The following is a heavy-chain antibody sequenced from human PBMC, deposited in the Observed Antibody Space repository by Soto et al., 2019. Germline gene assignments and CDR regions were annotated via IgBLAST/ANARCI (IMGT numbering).Heavy chain of an antibody. D-gene: IGHD3-10*01. CDR2: IDPSDSYT. J-gene: IGHJ4*02. Sequence: EVQLVQSGAEVKKPGESLRISCKGSGYSFTSYWISWVRQMPGKGLEWMGRIDPSDSYTNYSPSFQGHVTISADKSISTAYLQWNSLKASDTDMYYCERRPMTYRGSGSYEVDYWGQGTLVTVSS. CDR1: GYSFTSYW. V-gene: IGHV5-10-1*01. CDR3: ERRPMTYRGSGSYEVDY.